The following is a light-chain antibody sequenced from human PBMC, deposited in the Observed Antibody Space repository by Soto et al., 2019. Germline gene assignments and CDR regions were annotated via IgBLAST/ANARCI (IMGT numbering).Light chain of an antibody. CDR3: QQYNNWPYT. CDR2: GAS. J-gene: IGKJ2*01. Sequence: EIVMTQSPATLSVSPGERATLSCRASQSVSSNLAWYQQKPGQAPRLLICGASTRATGIPARFSGSGSGTEFTLTISSLQSGDFAVYYCQQYNNWPYTFGQGTKLEIK. V-gene: IGKV3-15*01. CDR1: QSVSSN.